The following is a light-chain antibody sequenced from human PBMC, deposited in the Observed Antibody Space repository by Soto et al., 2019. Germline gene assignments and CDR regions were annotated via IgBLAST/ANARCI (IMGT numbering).Light chain of an antibody. CDR3: QQYYSYPRT. CDR2: AAS. V-gene: IGKV1-8*01. Sequence: PLTQSPSTLSASVGDRGKSTCIACQGIISYLAWYQQTPGKAPKLLIYAASTLHSGVPSRFSGSGSGTDFTLTISCLQSEDFATYYCQQYYSYPRTFGQGTKVDIK. J-gene: IGKJ1*01. CDR1: QGIISY.